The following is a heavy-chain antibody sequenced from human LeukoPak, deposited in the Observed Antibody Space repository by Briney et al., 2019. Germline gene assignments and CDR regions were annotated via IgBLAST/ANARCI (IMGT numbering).Heavy chain of an antibody. CDR1: GFSLSISGVG. CDR2: IYWNDDK. J-gene: IGHJ4*02. D-gene: IGHD6-13*01. Sequence: ASGPTPVNPTQTLTLTCTFSGFSLSISGVGVGWIRQPPGKALEWLALIYWNDDKRYSPSLKSRLTITKDTSKNQVVLTMTNMDPVDTATYYCASDSSSWYYFDYWGQGTLVTVSS. CDR3: ASDSSSWYYFDY. V-gene: IGHV2-5*01.